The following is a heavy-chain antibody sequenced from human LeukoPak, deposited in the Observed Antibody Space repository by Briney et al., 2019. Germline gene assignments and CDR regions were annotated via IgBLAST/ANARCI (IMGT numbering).Heavy chain of an antibody. CDR3: ARDHLLYFGELLHWFDP. V-gene: IGHV4-39*07. J-gene: IGHJ5*02. Sequence: SETLSLTCTVSGDSISSNNYYWGWIRQTPGKGLEWIGSIYYTESTYYNPSLKNRVTISIDTSRSQFSLRLTYVTAAGTAVYYCARDHLLYFGELLHWFDPWGQGILVTVSS. D-gene: IGHD3-10*01. CDR2: IYYTEST. CDR1: GDSISSNNYY.